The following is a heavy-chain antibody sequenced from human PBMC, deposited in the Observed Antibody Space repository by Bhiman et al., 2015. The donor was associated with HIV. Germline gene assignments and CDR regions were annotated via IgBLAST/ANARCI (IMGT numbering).Heavy chain of an antibody. V-gene: IGHV3-20*04. CDR3: ARRGYCTGTPCYTVLDY. CDR2: TVWNGDHT. J-gene: IGHJ4*02. CDR1: GFTFEDYA. Sequence: GGSLRLSCTASGFTFEDYAMSWVRQAPGKGLEWVSGTVWNGDHTSYVDSVRGRFTITRDNDKNSLYLEMNSLRVEDTAVYFCARRGYCTGTPCYTVLDYWGQGTLVTVSS. D-gene: IGHD2-8*01.